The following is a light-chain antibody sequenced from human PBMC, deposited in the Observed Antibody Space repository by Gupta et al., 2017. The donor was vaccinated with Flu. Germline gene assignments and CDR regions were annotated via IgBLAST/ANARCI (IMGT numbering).Light chain of an antibody. CDR3: QAWDNNTGV. Sequence: TCSGDKLGDKYASWYQQRPGQSPVLVIYQDTKRPSGIPERFSGSNSGNTATLTISGTQALDEADYYCQAWDNNTGVFGAGTKVTVL. V-gene: IGLV3-1*01. J-gene: IGLJ1*01. CDR1: KLGDKY. CDR2: QDT.